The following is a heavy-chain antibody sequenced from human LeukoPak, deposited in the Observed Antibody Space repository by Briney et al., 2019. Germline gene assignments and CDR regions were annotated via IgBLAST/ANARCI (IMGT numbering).Heavy chain of an antibody. CDR1: GFTLSSYW. Sequence: GGSLRLSCAASGFTLSSYWMTWVRQAPGKGLEWVANIQQDGSEKYYVGSVKGRFTISRDNAKNSLYVQINNLRAEDTAVYYCARINFYDFWTADYWGQGTLVTVSS. J-gene: IGHJ4*02. CDR2: IQQDGSEK. CDR3: ARINFYDFWTADY. D-gene: IGHD3-3*01. V-gene: IGHV3-7*01.